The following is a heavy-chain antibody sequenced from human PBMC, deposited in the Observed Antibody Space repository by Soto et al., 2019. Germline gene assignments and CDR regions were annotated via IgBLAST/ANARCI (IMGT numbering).Heavy chain of an antibody. J-gene: IGHJ4*02. Sequence: QVQLVQSGAEVKKPGSSVKVSCKASGGTFRSYVISWVRQAPGQGLEWMGGIIPVFLTANYAQKFQDRVTIIADESTATSYLELSSLRSDDTAMYYCASRSSGLYYFDHRGQGTLVTVST. CDR2: IIPVFLTA. CDR3: ASRSSGLYYFDH. V-gene: IGHV1-69*12. D-gene: IGHD6-19*01. CDR1: GGTFRSYV.